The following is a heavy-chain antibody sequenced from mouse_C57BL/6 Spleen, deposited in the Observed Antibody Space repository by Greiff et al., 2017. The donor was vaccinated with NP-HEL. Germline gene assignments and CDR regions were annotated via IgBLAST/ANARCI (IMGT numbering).Heavy chain of an antibody. D-gene: IGHD1-1*01. V-gene: IGHV1-52*01. CDR2: IDPSDSET. Sequence: QVQLQQPGAELVRPGSSVKLSCKASGYTFTSYWMHWVKQRPIQSLEWIGNIDPSDSETHYNQKFKDKATLTVDQSSSTAYMQLSSLTSEDSAVYYGAKCAVVGGVPFAYWGQGTLVTVAA. J-gene: IGHJ3*01. CDR1: GYTFTSYW. CDR3: AKCAVVGGVPFAY.